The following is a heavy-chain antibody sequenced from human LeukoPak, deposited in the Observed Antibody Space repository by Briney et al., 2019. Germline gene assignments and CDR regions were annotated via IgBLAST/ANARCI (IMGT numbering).Heavy chain of an antibody. Sequence: GPSVKVFCKASGYTFNDYYLRWVRQAPGQGLEWMGWINYNSGDTNYAQKFQGRVTMTRDTSVSTAYMELTRLRSDDTAVYYCARSARYWGQGTLVTVSS. CDR1: GYTFNDYY. V-gene: IGHV1-2*02. J-gene: IGHJ4*02. CDR2: INYNSGDT. D-gene: IGHD3-16*02. CDR3: ARSARY.